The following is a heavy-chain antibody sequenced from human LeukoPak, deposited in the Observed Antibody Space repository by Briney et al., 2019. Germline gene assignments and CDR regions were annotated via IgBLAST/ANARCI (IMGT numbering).Heavy chain of an antibody. Sequence: SETLSLTCTVSGGSISSYYWSWIRQPPGKGLEWIGYIYYSGGTNYNPSLKSRVTISVDTSKNQFSLKLSSVTAADTAVYYCARQRGLRYFDYWGQGTLVTVSS. CDR1: GGSISSYY. V-gene: IGHV4-59*08. D-gene: IGHD3-9*01. CDR3: ARQRGLRYFDY. CDR2: IYYSGGT. J-gene: IGHJ4*02.